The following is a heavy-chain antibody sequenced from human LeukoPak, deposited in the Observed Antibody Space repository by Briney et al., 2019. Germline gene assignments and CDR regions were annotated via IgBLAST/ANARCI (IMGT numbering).Heavy chain of an antibody. J-gene: IGHJ3*02. D-gene: IGHD3-16*02. CDR2: ISSSSRYI. V-gene: IGHV3-21*01. CDR3: ARQGQYDYVWGSYRQTRDAFDI. CDR1: GFTFSSYS. Sequence: PGGSLRLSCAASGFTFSSYSMNWVRQAPGKGLEWVSSISSSSRYIYYADSVKGRFTISRDNAKNSLYLQMNSLRAEDTAVYYCARQGQYDYVWGSYRQTRDAFDIWGQGTMVTVSS.